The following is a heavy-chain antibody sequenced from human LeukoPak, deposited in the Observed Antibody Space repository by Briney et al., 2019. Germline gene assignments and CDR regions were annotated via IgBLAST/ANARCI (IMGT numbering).Heavy chain of an antibody. Sequence: SETLSLTCTVSGGSISSYYWSWIRQPAGKGLEWIGRIYTSGSTNYNPSLKSRVTMSVDTFKNQFSLKLSSVTAADTAVYYCARVRYSSGWYPYYFDYWGQGTLVTVSS. D-gene: IGHD6-19*01. CDR2: IYTSGST. V-gene: IGHV4-4*07. CDR3: ARVRYSSGWYPYYFDY. J-gene: IGHJ4*02. CDR1: GGSISSYY.